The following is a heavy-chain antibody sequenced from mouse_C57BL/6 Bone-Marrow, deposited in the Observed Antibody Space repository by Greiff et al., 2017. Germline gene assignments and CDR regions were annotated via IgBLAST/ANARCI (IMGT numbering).Heavy chain of an antibody. V-gene: IGHV1-55*01. D-gene: IGHD2-3*01. CDR3: AREIYDGYYVDWYFDV. Sequence: QVHVKQPGAELVKPGASVKMSCKASGYTFTSYWITWVKQRPGQGLEWIGDIYPGSGSTNYNEKFKSKATLTVDTSSSTAYMQLSSLTSEDSAVYYCAREIYDGYYVDWYFDVWGTGTTVTVSS. J-gene: IGHJ1*03. CDR2: IYPGSGST. CDR1: GYTFTSYW.